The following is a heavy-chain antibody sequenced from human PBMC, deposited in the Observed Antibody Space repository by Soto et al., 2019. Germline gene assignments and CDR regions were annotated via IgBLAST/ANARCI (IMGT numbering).Heavy chain of an antibody. Sequence: SETLSLTCTVSGGSISSGDYYWSWIRQPPGKGLEWIGYIYYSGSTYYNPSLKSRVTISVDTSKNQFSLKLSSVTAADTAVYYCAREQGIAAAKNFDYWGQGTLVTVSS. CDR2: IYYSGST. V-gene: IGHV4-30-4*01. CDR3: AREQGIAAAKNFDY. CDR1: GGSISSGDYY. D-gene: IGHD6-13*01. J-gene: IGHJ4*02.